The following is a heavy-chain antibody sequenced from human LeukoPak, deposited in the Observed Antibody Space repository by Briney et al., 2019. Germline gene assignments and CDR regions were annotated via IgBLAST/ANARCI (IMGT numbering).Heavy chain of an antibody. V-gene: IGHV3-30*18. CDR3: AKDLDDILTGHYYYYGMDV. CDR2: ISYDGSNK. D-gene: IGHD3-9*01. J-gene: IGHJ6*02. CDR1: GFTFSSYG. Sequence: GRSLRLSCAASGFTFSSYGMHWVRQAPGKGLEWVAVISYDGSNKYYADSVKGRSTISRDNSKNTLYLQMNSLRAEDTAVYYCAKDLDDILTGHYYYYGMDVWGQGTTVTVSS.